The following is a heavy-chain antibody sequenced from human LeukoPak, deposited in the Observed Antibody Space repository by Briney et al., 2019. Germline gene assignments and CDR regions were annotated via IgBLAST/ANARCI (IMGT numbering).Heavy chain of an antibody. J-gene: IGHJ4*02. D-gene: IGHD4-17*01. CDR1: SGSISSYY. CDR2: IYYSGST. V-gene: IGHV4-59*08. CDR3: ARHKGYGDYVDY. Sequence: PSETLSLTCSVSSGSISSYYWSWIRQPPGKGLEWIGYIYYSGSTNYNPFLKSRVTISVDTSKNQFSLKLSSVTAADTAVYYCARHKGYGDYVDYWGQGTLVTVSS.